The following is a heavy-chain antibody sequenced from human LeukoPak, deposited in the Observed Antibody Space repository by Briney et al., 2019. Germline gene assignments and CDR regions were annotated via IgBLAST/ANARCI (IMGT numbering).Heavy chain of an antibody. CDR1: GFTFSSYR. V-gene: IGHV3-21*01. CDR3: ARDLGGRSGSYLDY. CDR2: ISSSSSYI. Sequence: GGSLRLSCAASGFTFSSYRMNWVRRAPGKGREWVSSISSSSSYIYYADSVKGRFTISRDNAKNSLYLQMNSLRAEDTAVYYCARDLGGRSGSYLDYWGQGTLVTVSS. D-gene: IGHD1-26*01. J-gene: IGHJ4*02.